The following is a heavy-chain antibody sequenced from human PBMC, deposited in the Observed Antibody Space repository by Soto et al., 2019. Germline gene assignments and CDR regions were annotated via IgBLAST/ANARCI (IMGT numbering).Heavy chain of an antibody. Sequence: ASVKVSCKASGYTFTNYEINWVRQATGQGLEWMGWMNPGSGNTGYAHKFQGRVTMTRNISISTAYMELSRLGSDDTAIYYCARIASSGSLNWFDPWGQGTLVTVSS. V-gene: IGHV1-8*01. D-gene: IGHD3-10*01. CDR3: ARIASSGSLNWFDP. CDR1: GYTFTNYE. CDR2: MNPGSGNT. J-gene: IGHJ5*02.